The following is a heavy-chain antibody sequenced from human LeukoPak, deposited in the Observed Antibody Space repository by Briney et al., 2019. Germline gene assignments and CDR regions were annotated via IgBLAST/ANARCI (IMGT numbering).Heavy chain of an antibody. V-gene: IGHV3-23*01. CDR1: GFTVSSNY. J-gene: IGHJ4*02. CDR3: AKANGAIFGVAGYFDY. CDR2: ISGSGTNT. D-gene: IGHD3-3*02. Sequence: GGSLRLSCAASGFTVSSNYMSWVRQAPGKGLEWVSAISGSGTNTYYADSVKGRFTISRDNSKNTLDLQMNSLRAEDTAVYYCAKANGAIFGVAGYFDYWGQGTLVTVSS.